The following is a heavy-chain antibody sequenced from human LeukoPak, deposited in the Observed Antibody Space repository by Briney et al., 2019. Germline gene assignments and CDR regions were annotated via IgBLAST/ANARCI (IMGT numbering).Heavy chain of an antibody. V-gene: IGHV4-34*01. Sequence: PSETLSLTCAVYGGSFSGYYWSWIRQPPGKGLEWIGEINHSGSTNYNPSLESRVTISVDTSKNQFSLKLSSVTAADTAVYYCARAITMVRGVWAFDYWGQGTLVTVSS. CDR2: INHSGST. D-gene: IGHD3-10*01. CDR1: GGSFSGYY. CDR3: ARAITMVRGVWAFDY. J-gene: IGHJ4*02.